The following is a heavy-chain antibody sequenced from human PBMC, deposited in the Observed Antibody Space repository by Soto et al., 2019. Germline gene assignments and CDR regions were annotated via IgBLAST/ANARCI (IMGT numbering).Heavy chain of an antibody. D-gene: IGHD3-3*01. V-gene: IGHV3-23*01. J-gene: IGHJ4*02. CDR2: ISGSGGST. CDR1: GFTFSSYA. CDR3: AKDAGLYYDFWSGYKGPFDY. Sequence: PGGSLRLSCAASGFTFSSYAMSWVRQAPGKGLEWVSAISGSGGSTYYADSVKGRFTISRDNSKNTLYLQMNSLRAEDTAVYYCAKDAGLYYDFWSGYKGPFDYWGQGTLVTVSS.